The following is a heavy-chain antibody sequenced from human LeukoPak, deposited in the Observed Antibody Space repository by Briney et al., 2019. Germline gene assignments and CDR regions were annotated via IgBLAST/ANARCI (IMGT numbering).Heavy chain of an antibody. V-gene: IGHV3-7*01. CDR2: IKEDGSEK. CDR3: ARDRWGYGMDV. Sequence: GGSLRLSCAASGFTFSSYRMSWVRQVPGKGLEWVANIKEDGSEKHFVDSVKGRFTISRDNAKNSLYLQMNSLRAEDTAVYYCARDRWGYGMDVWGQGTRVIVSS. CDR1: GFTFSSYR. D-gene: IGHD3-16*01. J-gene: IGHJ6*02.